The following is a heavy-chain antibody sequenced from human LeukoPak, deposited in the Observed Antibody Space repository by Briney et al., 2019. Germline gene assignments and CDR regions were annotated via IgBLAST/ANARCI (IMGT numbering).Heavy chain of an antibody. V-gene: IGHV3-23*01. J-gene: IGHJ5*02. D-gene: IGHD3-3*02. CDR3: AKDPLASWSFNWFDP. Sequence: GGPLRLSCAASGFTFSSYAMSWVRQAPGKGLEWVSAISGSGGSTYYADSVKGRFTISRDNSKNTLYLQMNSLRAEDTAVYYCAKDPLASWSFNWFDPWGQGTLVTVSS. CDR2: ISGSGGST. CDR1: GFTFSSYA.